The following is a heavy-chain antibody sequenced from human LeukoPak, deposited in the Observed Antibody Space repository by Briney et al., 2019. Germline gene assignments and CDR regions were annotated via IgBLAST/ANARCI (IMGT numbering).Heavy chain of an antibody. V-gene: IGHV4-4*07. CDR1: GGSISGYY. J-gene: IGHJ5*02. CDR3: ARGLAAVRWFDP. CDR2: IYTSGST. D-gene: IGHD6-19*01. Sequence: SSETLSLTCTVSGGSISGYYWTWIRQPAGKGLEWIGRIYTSGSTNYNPSLKSRLTMSVDTSKNQLSLKLYSVTAADTAVYYCARGLAAVRWFDPWGQGTLVTVSS.